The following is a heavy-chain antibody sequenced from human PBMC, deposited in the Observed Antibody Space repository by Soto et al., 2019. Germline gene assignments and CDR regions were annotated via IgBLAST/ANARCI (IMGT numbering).Heavy chain of an antibody. CDR3: ARTTVTIVGGPD. CDR2: ISSSSSYI. J-gene: IGHJ4*02. Sequence: PGGSLRLSCAASGFTFSSYSMNWVRQAPGKGVEWVSSISSSSSYIYYADSVKGRFTISRDNAKNSLYLQMNSLRAEDTAVYYCARTTVTIVGGPDWGQGTLVTVSS. CDR1: GFTFSSYS. V-gene: IGHV3-21*01. D-gene: IGHD4-17*01.